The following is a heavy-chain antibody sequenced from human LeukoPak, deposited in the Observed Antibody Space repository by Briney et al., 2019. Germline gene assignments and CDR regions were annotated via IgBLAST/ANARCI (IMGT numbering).Heavy chain of an antibody. CDR1: GFTFSNYA. Sequence: GASLRLSCVASGFTFSNYAMSWVRQAPGKGLEWVSAITGSGTNRYYADSLKGRFTTSRDNSKNTVFQQMNSLRHEDTAIYYCVIWGDYDVLTGYYVPDYWGQGTLVTVAS. J-gene: IGHJ4*02. CDR2: ITGSGTNR. V-gene: IGHV3-23*01. D-gene: IGHD3-9*01. CDR3: VIWGDYDVLTGYYVPDY.